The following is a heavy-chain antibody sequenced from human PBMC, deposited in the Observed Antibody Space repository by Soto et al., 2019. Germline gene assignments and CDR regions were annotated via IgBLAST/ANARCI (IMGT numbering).Heavy chain of an antibody. Sequence: SETLSLTCAVYGGSFSGYYWSWIRQPPGKGLEWTGEINHSGSTNYNPSLKSRVTISVDTSKNQFSLKLSSVTAADTAVYYCARYCSSTSCYYFDYWGQGTLVTVSS. V-gene: IGHV4-34*01. CDR3: ARYCSSTSCYYFDY. J-gene: IGHJ4*02. CDR2: INHSGST. CDR1: GGSFSGYY. D-gene: IGHD2-2*01.